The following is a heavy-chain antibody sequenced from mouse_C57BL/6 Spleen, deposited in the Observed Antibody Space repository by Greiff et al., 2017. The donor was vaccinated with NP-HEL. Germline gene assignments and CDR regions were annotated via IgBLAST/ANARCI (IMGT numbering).Heavy chain of an antibody. CDR2: IDPSDSYT. V-gene: IGHV1-50*01. D-gene: IGHD2-4*01. J-gene: IGHJ3*01. CDR3: ARYYYDYPAWFAY. CDR1: GYTFTSYW. Sequence: QVQLQQPGAELVKPGASVKLSCKASGYTFTSYWMQWVKQRPGQGLEWIGEIDPSDSYTNYNQKFKGKATLTVDTSSSTAYRQLSSLTSEDSAVYYCARYYYDYPAWFAYWGQGTLVTVSA.